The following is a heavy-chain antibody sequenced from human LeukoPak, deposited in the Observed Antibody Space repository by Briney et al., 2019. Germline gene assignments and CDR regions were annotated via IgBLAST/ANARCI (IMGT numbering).Heavy chain of an antibody. D-gene: IGHD6-6*01. V-gene: IGHV1-2*02. Sequence: ASVKVSCKASGYTFSGYYMHWVRQARGQGLEWMGWINPNSGGTNYAQKFQGRVTITRDTSISTAYMELSRLRSNDTAVYYCARDQDSSSLLGYWGQGTLVTVSS. CDR3: ARDQDSSSLLGY. J-gene: IGHJ4*02. CDR1: GYTFSGYY. CDR2: INPNSGGT.